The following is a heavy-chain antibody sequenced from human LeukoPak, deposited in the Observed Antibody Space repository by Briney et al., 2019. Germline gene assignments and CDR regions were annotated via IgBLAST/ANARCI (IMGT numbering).Heavy chain of an antibody. D-gene: IGHD1-26*01. V-gene: IGHV4-61*02. J-gene: IGHJ4*02. Sequence: SETLSLTCTVSGGSISSGSYYWSWIRQPAGKGLEWIGRIYTSGSTNYNPSLKSRVIISVDTSKNQFSLKLGPVTAADTAVYYCTYSGSNYPDYWGQGTLVTVSS. CDR3: TYSGSNYPDY. CDR1: GGSISSGSYY. CDR2: IYTSGST.